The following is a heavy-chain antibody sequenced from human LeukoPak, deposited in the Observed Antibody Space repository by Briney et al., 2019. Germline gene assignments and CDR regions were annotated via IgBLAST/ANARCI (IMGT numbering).Heavy chain of an antibody. CDR2: IWYGGSNK. V-gene: IGHV3-30*02. CDR1: GFTFSTYS. CDR3: AKANWNLYYFDY. Sequence: GGSLRLSCVASGFTFSTYSMSWVRQAPGKGLEWVAVIWYGGSNKYYADSVKGRFTISRDNSKNTLYLQMNSLRAEDTAVYYCAKANWNLYYFDYWGQGTLVTASS. J-gene: IGHJ4*02. D-gene: IGHD1-7*01.